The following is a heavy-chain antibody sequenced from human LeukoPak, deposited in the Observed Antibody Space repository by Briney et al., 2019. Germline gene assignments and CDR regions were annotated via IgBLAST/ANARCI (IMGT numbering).Heavy chain of an antibody. J-gene: IGHJ4*02. CDR1: GYTFTSYY. CDR2: INPSGGST. D-gene: IGHD3-22*01. V-gene: IGHV1-46*01. Sequence: ASVKVSCKASGYTFTSYYMHWVRQAPGQGLEWMGIINPSGGSTSYAQKFQGRVTMTRDMSTSTVYMELSSLRSEDTAVYYCAREATTTMESSGRFDYWGQGTLATVSS. CDR3: AREATTTMESSGRFDY.